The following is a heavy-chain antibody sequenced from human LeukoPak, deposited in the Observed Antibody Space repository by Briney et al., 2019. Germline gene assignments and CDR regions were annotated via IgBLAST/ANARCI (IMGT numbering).Heavy chain of an antibody. D-gene: IGHD3-22*01. V-gene: IGHV4-38-2*01. CDR1: GYSISSDYY. CDR3: ARGRNYYDSSGYFMLR. Sequence: SETLSLTCAVSGYSISSDYYWGWIRQPPGKGLEWIGSIYHSGSTYYNPSLKSRVTISVDTSKNQFSLKLSSVTAADTAVYYCARGRNYYDSSGYFMLRWGQGTLVTVSS. J-gene: IGHJ4*02. CDR2: IYHSGST.